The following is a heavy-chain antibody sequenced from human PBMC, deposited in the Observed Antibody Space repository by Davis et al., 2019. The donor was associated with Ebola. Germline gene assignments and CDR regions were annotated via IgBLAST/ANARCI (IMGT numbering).Heavy chain of an antibody. J-gene: IGHJ4*02. CDR3: AKGSGYGDYVLDY. V-gene: IGHV3-30*18. CDR2: ISYDGSNK. Sequence: PGGSLRLSCAASGFTFSSYGMHWVRQAPGKGLEWVAVISYDGSNKYYADSVRGRFTISRDNSKNTLYLQMNSLRAEDTAVYYCAKGSGYGDYVLDYWGQGTLVTVSS. CDR1: GFTFSSYG. D-gene: IGHD4-17*01.